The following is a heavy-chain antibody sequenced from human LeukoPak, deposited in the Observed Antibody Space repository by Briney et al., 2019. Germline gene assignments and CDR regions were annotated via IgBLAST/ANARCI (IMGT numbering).Heavy chain of an antibody. Sequence: GGSLRLSCAASGFTFSDYYMSWIRQAPGKGLEWVSYISSSSSYTNYADSVKGRFTISRDNAKNSLYLQTNSLRAEDTAVYYCARARAAAGLGYFDYWGQGTLVTVSS. V-gene: IGHV3-11*06. CDR3: ARARAAAGLGYFDY. CDR1: GFTFSDYY. D-gene: IGHD6-13*01. CDR2: ISSSSSYT. J-gene: IGHJ4*02.